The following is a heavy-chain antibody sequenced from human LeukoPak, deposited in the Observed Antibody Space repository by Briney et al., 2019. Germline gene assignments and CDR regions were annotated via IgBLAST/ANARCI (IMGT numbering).Heavy chain of an antibody. D-gene: IGHD6-13*01. V-gene: IGHV4-59*12. CDR3: ARWTNSSSWYYFDY. CDR2: IYYSGST. Sequence: SETLSLTCTVSGGSISSYYWSWIRQPPGKGLEWIGYIYYSGSTNYNPSLKSRVAISVDTSKNQFSLKLSSVTAADTAVYYCARWTNSSSWYYFDYWGQGTLVTVSS. J-gene: IGHJ4*02. CDR1: GGSISSYY.